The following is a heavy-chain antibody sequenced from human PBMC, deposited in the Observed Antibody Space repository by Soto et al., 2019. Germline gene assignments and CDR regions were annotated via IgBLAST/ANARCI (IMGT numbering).Heavy chain of an antibody. V-gene: IGHV1-18*01. CDR3: ARTVIPAAPYYYYYMDV. CDR1: GYTFTTYG. CDR2: ISAYNGNT. J-gene: IGHJ6*03. D-gene: IGHD2-2*01. Sequence: QIQLVQSGAEVKKPGASVKVSCKASGYTFTTYGLSWVRQAPGQGLEWMGWISAYNGNTNYAQKLQGRVIMTADTSTSTAFMELRRLGSDDTAVYYCARTVIPAAPYYYYYMDVWGKGTTVTVSS.